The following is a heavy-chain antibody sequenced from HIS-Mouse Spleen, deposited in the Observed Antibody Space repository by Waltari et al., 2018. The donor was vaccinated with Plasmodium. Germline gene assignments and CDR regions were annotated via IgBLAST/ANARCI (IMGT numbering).Heavy chain of an antibody. CDR2: IYIGGST. CDR3: ASKTTVTNHAFDI. V-gene: IGHV3-53*01. Sequence: EVQLVESGGGLIQPGGSLRLSCAASGFTVSSNSMSWVRQAPGKGVEVVAVIYIGGSTDYADSVKCRFTISRDNSKNTLYLQMNSLRAEDTAVYYCASKTTVTNHAFDIWGQGTMVTVSS. CDR1: GFTVSSNS. D-gene: IGHD4-17*01. J-gene: IGHJ3*02.